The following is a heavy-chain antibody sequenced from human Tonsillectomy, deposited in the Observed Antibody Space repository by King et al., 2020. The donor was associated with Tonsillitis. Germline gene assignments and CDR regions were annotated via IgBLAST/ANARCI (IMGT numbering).Heavy chain of an antibody. CDR1: GYIFSNYW. V-gene: IGHV5-51*01. J-gene: IGHJ3*02. Sequence: VQLVESGAEVKKPGESLKISCKASGYIFSNYWIGWVRQMPGKGLEWMGIIYPGDSETRYSPSFQGQVTISTDKSISTAYLQWGSLKASDTALFYCAGLEEPYTKISAFDIWGQGTMVTVSS. D-gene: IGHD1-14*01. CDR3: AGLEEPYTKISAFDI. CDR2: IYPGDSET.